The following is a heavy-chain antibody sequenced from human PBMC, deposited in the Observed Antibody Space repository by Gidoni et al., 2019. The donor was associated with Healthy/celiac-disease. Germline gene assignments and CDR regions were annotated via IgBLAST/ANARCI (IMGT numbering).Heavy chain of an antibody. CDR1: GGSISRGGYY. J-gene: IGHJ5*02. CDR2: IYYSGST. D-gene: IGHD2-15*01. V-gene: IGHV4-31*03. CDR3: ARYCSGGSCDWFDP. Sequence: QVQLQASGPGLVKPSQTLSLTCTVSGGSISRGGYYWSWIRQHPGKGLEWIGYIYYSGSTYYNPSLKSRVTISVDTSKNQFSLKLSSVTAADTAVYYCARYCSGGSCDWFDPWGQGTLVTVSS.